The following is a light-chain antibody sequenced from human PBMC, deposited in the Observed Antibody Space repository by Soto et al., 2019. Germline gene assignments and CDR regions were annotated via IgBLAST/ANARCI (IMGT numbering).Light chain of an antibody. J-gene: IGKJ2*01. CDR3: LQHHSSPYT. CDR2: AAS. CDR1: QAIRND. V-gene: IGKV1-17*01. Sequence: DIQMTQSPSSLSASVGDTVTITCRASQAIRNDLGWYQQKPGEAPKRLIYAASYLQDGVPSRFSGSGSGTEFTFTISSLQPADFGSYYCLQHHSSPYTFGQGTKMEI.